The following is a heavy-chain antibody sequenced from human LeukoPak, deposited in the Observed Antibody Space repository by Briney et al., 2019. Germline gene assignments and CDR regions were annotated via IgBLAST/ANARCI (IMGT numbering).Heavy chain of an antibody. J-gene: IGHJ4*02. CDR3: AKDMSYDSSGPSFDY. V-gene: IGHV3-9*03. Sequence: PGRSLRLSCAASGFTFDDYAMHWVRQAPGKGLEWVSGISWNSGSIGYADPVKGRFTISRDNAKNSLYLQMNSLRAEDMALYYCAKDMSYDSSGPSFDYWGQGTLVTVSS. D-gene: IGHD3-22*01. CDR2: ISWNSGSI. CDR1: GFTFDDYA.